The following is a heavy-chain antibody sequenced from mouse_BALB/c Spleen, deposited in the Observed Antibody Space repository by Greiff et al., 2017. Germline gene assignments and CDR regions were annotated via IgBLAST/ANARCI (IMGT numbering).Heavy chain of an antibody. V-gene: IGHV1S135*01. CDR3: ATKRGDSPFDY. CDR1: GYSFTSYY. J-gene: IGHJ2*01. CDR2: IDPFNGGT. Sequence: VQLQQSGPELMKPGASVKISCKASGYSFTSYYMHWVKQSHGKSLEWIGYIDPFNGGTSYNQKFKGKATLTVDKSSSTAYMHLSSLTSEDSAVYYCATKRGDSPFDYWGQGTTLTVSS.